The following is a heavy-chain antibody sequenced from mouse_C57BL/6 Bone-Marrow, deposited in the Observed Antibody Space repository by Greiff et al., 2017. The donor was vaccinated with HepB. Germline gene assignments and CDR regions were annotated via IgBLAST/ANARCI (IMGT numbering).Heavy chain of an antibody. CDR1: GFTFSSYA. D-gene: IGHD1-1*01. CDR2: ISSGGDYI. CDR3: TREFITTVVAPPYFDY. V-gene: IGHV5-9-1*02. Sequence: EVHLVESGEGLVKPGGSLKLSCAASGFTFSSYAMSWVRQTPEKRLEWVAYISSGGDYIYYADTVKGRFTISRDNARNTLYLQMSSLKSEDTAMYYCTREFITTVVAPPYFDYWGQGTTLTVSS. J-gene: IGHJ2*01.